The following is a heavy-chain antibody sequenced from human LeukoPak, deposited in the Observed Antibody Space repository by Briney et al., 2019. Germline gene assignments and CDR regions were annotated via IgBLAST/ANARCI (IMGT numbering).Heavy chain of an antibody. Sequence: PGGSLRLSCAASGFTFSSYAMSWVRQAPGRGLEWVSGISDSGDSTYYADSVKGRFAISRDNSKNTLYLQMNSLRAEDTAVYYCARASGQYYHDSSGYLDYWGQGTLVTVSS. CDR3: ARASGQYYHDSSGYLDY. CDR2: ISDSGDST. D-gene: IGHD3-22*01. CDR1: GFTFSSYA. J-gene: IGHJ4*02. V-gene: IGHV3-23*01.